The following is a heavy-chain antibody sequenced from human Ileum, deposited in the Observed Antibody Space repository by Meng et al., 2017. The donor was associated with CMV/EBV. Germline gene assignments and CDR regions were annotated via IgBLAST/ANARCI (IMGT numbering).Heavy chain of an antibody. CDR2: TVYGGST. CDR1: GGSVSSDSYH. V-gene: IGHV4-61*01. Sequence: IVSGGSVSSDSYHWNWIRQSPGKGLEWIGQTVYGGSTNYNPSIKSRLTISIDTSKNQFSLNLNSATAADTALYYCAGLIVGNGGRGHWGQGTLVTVSS. CDR3: AGLIVGNGGRGH. J-gene: IGHJ4*02. D-gene: IGHD2/OR15-2a*01.